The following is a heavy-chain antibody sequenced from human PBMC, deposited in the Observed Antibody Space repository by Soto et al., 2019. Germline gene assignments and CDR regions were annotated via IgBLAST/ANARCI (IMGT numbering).Heavy chain of an antibody. CDR1: GGTFGNHA. CDR3: AREAGYTYGYVFDY. V-gene: IGHV1-69*01. J-gene: IGHJ4*02. CDR2: IIPVLGVG. Sequence: QVQLVQSGAEVKKPGSSVRVSCKASGGTFGNHAISWVRQAPGQGLEWLGGIIPVLGVGDNAQNFQGRVTITVDASTSTAYLERSSLRSEDTALYYCAREAGYTYGYVFDYWGQGTLVTVSS. D-gene: IGHD5-18*01.